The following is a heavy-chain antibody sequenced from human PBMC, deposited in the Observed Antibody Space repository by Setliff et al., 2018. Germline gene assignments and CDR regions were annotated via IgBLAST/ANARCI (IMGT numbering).Heavy chain of an antibody. V-gene: IGHV3-23*01. CDR2: IDQGSRG. Sequence: VGSLRLSCATSGFTFRDYSLTWVRQAPGKGLEWVSGIDQGSRGYYLDSVKGRFTISRDNSKNTLYLQMNSLRTEDKGVYYCARDAAYFDILTGTNYLDPWGQGTLVTVSS. CDR1: GFTFRDYS. D-gene: IGHD3-9*01. CDR3: ARDAAYFDILTGTNYLDP. J-gene: IGHJ5*02.